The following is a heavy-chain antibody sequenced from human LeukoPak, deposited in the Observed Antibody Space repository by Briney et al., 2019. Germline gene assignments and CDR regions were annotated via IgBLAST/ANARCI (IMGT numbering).Heavy chain of an antibody. CDR1: GASISGHY. CDR2: IYYSGST. CDR3: ARGPTGDGYGYYFDY. D-gene: IGHD5-24*01. Sequence: SETLSLTCTVSGASISGHYWSWIRQPPGKGLEWIVYIYYSGSTNYNPSLKSRVTISIDTSKNQFSLKLSSVTAADTAVYYCARGPTGDGYGYYFDYWGQGPWSPSPQ. J-gene: IGHJ4*02. V-gene: IGHV4-59*11.